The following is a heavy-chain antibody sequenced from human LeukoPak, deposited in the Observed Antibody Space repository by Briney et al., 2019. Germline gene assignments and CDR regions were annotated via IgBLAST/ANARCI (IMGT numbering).Heavy chain of an antibody. CDR1: GFIFSNYA. CDR3: ARERGGDGYNFDAFDI. V-gene: IGHV3-64*01. J-gene: IGHJ3*02. Sequence: GSLRLSCAASGFIFSNYAMSWVRQAPGKGLEYVSAISSNGGSTYYANSVKGRFTISRDNSKNTLYLQMGSLRAEDMAVYYCARERGGDGYNFDAFDIWGQGTMVTVSS. CDR2: ISSNGGST. D-gene: IGHD5-24*01.